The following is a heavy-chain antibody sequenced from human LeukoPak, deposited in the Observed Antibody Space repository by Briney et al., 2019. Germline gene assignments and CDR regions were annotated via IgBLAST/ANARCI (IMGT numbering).Heavy chain of an antibody. CDR3: ARDFEYSSSSLDY. V-gene: IGHV1-69*04. D-gene: IGHD6-6*01. Sequence: GASVKVSCKASGGTFSSYTISWVRQAPGQGLEWMRRIIPILGIANYAQKFQGRVTITADKSTSTAYMELSSLRSEDTAVYYCARDFEYSSSSLDYWGQGTLVTVSS. CDR2: IIPILGIA. J-gene: IGHJ4*02. CDR1: GGTFSSYT.